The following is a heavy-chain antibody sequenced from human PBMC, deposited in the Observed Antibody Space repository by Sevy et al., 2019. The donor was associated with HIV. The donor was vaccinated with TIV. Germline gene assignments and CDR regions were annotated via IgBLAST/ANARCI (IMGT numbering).Heavy chain of an antibody. CDR2: ISGSGGST. CDR1: GFTFSSYA. V-gene: IGHV3-23*01. CDR3: AKDMTMVRGVMFDY. D-gene: IGHD3-10*01. Sequence: LSLTCAASGFTFSSYAMSWVRQAPGKGLEWVSAISGSGGSTYYADSVKGRFTISRDNSKNTLYLQMNSLRAEDTAVYYCAKDMTMVRGVMFDYWGQGTLVTVSS. J-gene: IGHJ4*02.